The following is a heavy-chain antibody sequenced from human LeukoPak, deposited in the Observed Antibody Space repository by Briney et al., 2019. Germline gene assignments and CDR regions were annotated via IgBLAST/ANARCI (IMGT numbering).Heavy chain of an antibody. CDR2: ISGSGGST. V-gene: IGHV3-23*01. D-gene: IGHD2-21*02. Sequence: GGSLRLSCAASGFTFSSYGMSWVRQAPGKGLEWVSAISGSGGSTYYADSVKGRFTISRDNSKNTLYLQMNSLRAEDTAVYYCAKDLPHAYCGGDCSTAWGQGTLVTVSS. J-gene: IGHJ4*02. CDR1: GFTFSSYG. CDR3: AKDLPHAYCGGDCSTA.